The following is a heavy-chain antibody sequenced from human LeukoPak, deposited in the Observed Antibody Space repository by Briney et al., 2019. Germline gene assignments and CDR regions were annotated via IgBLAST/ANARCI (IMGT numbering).Heavy chain of an antibody. CDR2: IIPILGIA. CDR1: GGTFSGYA. CDR3: ARPVYCSSTSCRKYYYYGMDV. J-gene: IGHJ6*02. D-gene: IGHD2-2*01. V-gene: IGHV1-69*04. Sequence: GSSVKVSCKASGGTFSGYAISWVRQAPGQGLEWMGRIIPILGIANYAQKFQGRVTITADKSTSTAYMELSSLRSEDTAVYYCARPVYCSSTSCRKYYYYGMDVWGQGTTVTVSS.